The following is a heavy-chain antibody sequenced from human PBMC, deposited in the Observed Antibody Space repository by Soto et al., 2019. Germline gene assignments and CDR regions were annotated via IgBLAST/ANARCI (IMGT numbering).Heavy chain of an antibody. CDR1: GDTFTSYA. D-gene: IGHD5-18*01. CDR2: INAGNGNT. J-gene: IGHJ3*01. V-gene: IGHV1-3*01. CDR3: ALFTLILRGYSYGS. Sequence: ASVKVSCKASGDTFTSYAMHWVRQAPGQRLEWMGWINAGNGNTKYSQKFQGRVTITRDTSASTAYMELSSLRSEDTAVYYCALFTLILRGYSYGSWGQGTMVTVSS.